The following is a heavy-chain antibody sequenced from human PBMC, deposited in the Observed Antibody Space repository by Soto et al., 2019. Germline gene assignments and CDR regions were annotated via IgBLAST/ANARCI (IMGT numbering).Heavy chain of an antibody. CDR3: ARGGAPYNWFDP. D-gene: IGHD3-16*01. Sequence: SETLSLTCTVSGGSLRTYYWSWIRQPPGKGLEWVGYTHYSGFTNYNPSLKSRVTISVDTSKNQFSLNLRSVTSSDTAVYFCARGGAPYNWFDPWGQGTLVTVSS. J-gene: IGHJ5*02. CDR2: THYSGFT. CDR1: GGSLRTYY. V-gene: IGHV4-59*01.